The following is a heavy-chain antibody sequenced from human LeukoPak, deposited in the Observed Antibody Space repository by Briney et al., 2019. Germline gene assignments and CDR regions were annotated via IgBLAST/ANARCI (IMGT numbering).Heavy chain of an antibody. Sequence: SETLSLTCTVSGDSISSAYYWGWIRQPPGKGLEWIGGIYHSGSTYYNPSLKSRVTISVDTSKNQFSLKLSSVTAADTAVYYCARGSGGDCYGYWGQGTLVTVPS. J-gene: IGHJ4*02. CDR3: ARGSGGDCYGY. CDR1: GDSISSAYY. V-gene: IGHV4-38-2*02. CDR2: IYHSGST. D-gene: IGHD2-21*01.